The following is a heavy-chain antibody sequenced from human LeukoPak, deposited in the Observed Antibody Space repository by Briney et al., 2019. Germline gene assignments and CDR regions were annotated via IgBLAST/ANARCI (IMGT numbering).Heavy chain of an antibody. D-gene: IGHD3-10*01. CDR2: ISYDGSNK. V-gene: IGHV3-30*03. J-gene: IGHJ6*02. CDR3: ARAGYYGSGADYYDMDV. Sequence: GSLRLSCAASGFTFSSYDMHWVRQAPGKGLEWVAVISYDGSNKYYADSVKGRFTISRDNSKNTLYLQMNSLRAEDTGVYYCARAGYYGSGADYYDMDVWGQGTTVTVSS. CDR1: GFTFSSYD.